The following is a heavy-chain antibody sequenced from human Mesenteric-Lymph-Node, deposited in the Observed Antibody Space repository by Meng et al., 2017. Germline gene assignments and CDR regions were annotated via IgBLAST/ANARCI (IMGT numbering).Heavy chain of an antibody. V-gene: IGHV3-23*01. J-gene: IGHJ6*02. CDR3: ANSYGSVPQLTYYYGMDV. CDR1: GFTFSSYA. D-gene: IGHD3-10*01. CDR2: ISGSGGST. Sequence: GESLKISCAASGFTFSSYAMSWVRQAPGKGLEWVSAISGSGGSTYYADSVKGRFTISRDNSKNTLYLQMNSLRAEDTAVYYCANSYGSVPQLTYYYGMDVWGQGTTVTVSS.